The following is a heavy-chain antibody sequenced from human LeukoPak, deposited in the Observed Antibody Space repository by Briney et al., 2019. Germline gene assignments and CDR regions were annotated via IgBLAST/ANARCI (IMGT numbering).Heavy chain of an antibody. CDR3: ARWAPGGYSEGTFDY. Sequence: ASVKVSCKASGYTSTSYGISWVRQAPGQGLEWMGWISAYNGNTNYAQKLQGRVTMTTDTSTSTAYMELRSLRSDDTAVYYCARWAPGGYSEGTFDYWGQGTLVTVSS. CDR1: GYTSTSYG. CDR2: ISAYNGNT. D-gene: IGHD5-18*01. V-gene: IGHV1-18*01. J-gene: IGHJ4*02.